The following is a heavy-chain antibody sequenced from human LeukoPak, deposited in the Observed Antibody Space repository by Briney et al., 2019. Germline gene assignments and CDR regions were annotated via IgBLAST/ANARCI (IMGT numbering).Heavy chain of an antibody. CDR2: FDDEDDET. CDR3: ATATPDTAMGPDYYYGMDV. V-gene: IGHV1-24*01. J-gene: IGHJ6*02. Sequence: AAVKVSCKVSGYTLTELSMHWVRQAPGKGLEWMGGFDDEDDETIYAQKFQGRVTMTEDTSTDTAYMELSRLRSEDTAVYYCATATPDTAMGPDYYYGMDVWGQGTTVTVSS. D-gene: IGHD5-18*01. CDR1: GYTLTELS.